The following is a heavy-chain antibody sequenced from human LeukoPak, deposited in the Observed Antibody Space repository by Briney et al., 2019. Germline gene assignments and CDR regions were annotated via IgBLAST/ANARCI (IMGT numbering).Heavy chain of an antibody. D-gene: IGHD3-22*01. J-gene: IGHJ5*02. V-gene: IGHV3-23*01. CDR2: ISGSGGST. CDR3: AKDLYAYFDSSAYDH. Sequence: SGGSLRLSCAASGFTFSNYAMSWVRQAPGKGLGWVSGISGSGGSTYYADSVRGRFTISRDNSKNTLYLQMNSLRAEDTAMYYCAKDLYAYFDSSAYDHWGQGTLVTVSS. CDR1: GFTFSNYA.